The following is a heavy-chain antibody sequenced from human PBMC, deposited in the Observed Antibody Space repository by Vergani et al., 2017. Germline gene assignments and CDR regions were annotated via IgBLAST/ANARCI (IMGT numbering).Heavy chain of an antibody. CDR1: GFTFSDYY. CDR2: ISSSGSTI. V-gene: IGHV3-11*01. J-gene: IGHJ6*02. D-gene: IGHD3-22*01. Sequence: VQLLESGGGLVQPGGSLRLSCAASGFTFSDYYMSWIRQAPGKGLEWVSYISSSGSTIYYADSVKGRFTLSRDNAKNSLYLQMNSLRAEDTAVYYCAREGYYDSSGLLLDYYYGMDVWGQGTTVTVSS. CDR3: AREGYYDSSGLLLDYYYGMDV.